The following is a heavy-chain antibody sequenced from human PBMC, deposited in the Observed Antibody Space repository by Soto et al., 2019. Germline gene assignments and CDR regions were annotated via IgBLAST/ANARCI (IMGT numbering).Heavy chain of an antibody. Sequence: PSETLSLTCTVSGGSISSSTYYWDWIRQPPGKGLEWIGAMYYTGNKNYNPSLEIRVTMSVDTSKNQFSLKLSSVTPTDTAVYYCARRSSSSLGSLFDPWGRGILVTVSS. CDR2: MYYTGNK. CDR1: GGSISSSTYY. V-gene: IGHV4-39*01. CDR3: ARRSSSSLGSLFDP. D-gene: IGHD6-6*01. J-gene: IGHJ5*02.